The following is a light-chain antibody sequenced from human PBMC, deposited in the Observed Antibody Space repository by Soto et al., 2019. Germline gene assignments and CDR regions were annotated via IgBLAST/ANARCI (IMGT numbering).Light chain of an antibody. CDR2: KAS. V-gene: IGKV1-5*03. J-gene: IGKJ1*01. Sequence: DIPMTQSPSTLSASVGDRVTITCRASQSISNSLAWYQQKPGKAPKLLIYKASSLESGVPSRFSGSGSGTEFTLTISSLQPDDFATYYCQQYNSYWTFGQGTKVEIK. CDR3: QQYNSYWT. CDR1: QSISNS.